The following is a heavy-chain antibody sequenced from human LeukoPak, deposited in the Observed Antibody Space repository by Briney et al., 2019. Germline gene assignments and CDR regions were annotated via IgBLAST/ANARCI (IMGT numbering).Heavy chain of an antibody. CDR2: IYYSGST. CDR1: GGSISGDH. J-gene: IGHJ3*02. CDR3: ARRNDFGI. V-gene: IGHV4-59*08. Sequence: TSETLSLTCTVSGGSISGDHWNWLRQPPGKGLEWIGYIYYSGSTNYNPSLKSRVTISIDTSKNQFSLKLTSVTAADTAVYYCARRNDFGIWGQGTMVTVSS.